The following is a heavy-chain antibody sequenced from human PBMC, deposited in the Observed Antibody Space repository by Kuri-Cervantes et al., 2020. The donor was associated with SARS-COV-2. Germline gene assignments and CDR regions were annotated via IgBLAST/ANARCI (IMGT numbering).Heavy chain of an antibody. CDR1: GFTFDDYA. D-gene: IGHD6-19*01. Sequence: GGSLRLSCAASGFTFDDYAMHWVRQAPGKGLEWVSGISWNSGSIGYADSVKGRFTISRDNAKNSLYLQVNSLRAEDTAVYYCANSLIWLETGFDYWGQGTLVTVSS. J-gene: IGHJ4*02. CDR2: ISWNSGSI. V-gene: IGHV3-9*01. CDR3: ANSLIWLETGFDY.